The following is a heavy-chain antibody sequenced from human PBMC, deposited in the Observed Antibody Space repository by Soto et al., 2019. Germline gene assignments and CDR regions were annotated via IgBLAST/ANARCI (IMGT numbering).Heavy chain of an antibody. Sequence: QVQLVQSGAEVKKPGASVKVSCKASGYTFTSYDINWVRQATGQGLEWMGWMNPNSGNTGYAQKFQGRVTMXXNXSXXTAYMELSSLRSEDTAVYYCARGWDADNYDYGMDVWGQGTTVTVSS. D-gene: IGHD1-26*01. CDR2: MNPNSGNT. CDR1: GYTFTSYD. CDR3: ARGWDADNYDYGMDV. J-gene: IGHJ6*02. V-gene: IGHV1-8*01.